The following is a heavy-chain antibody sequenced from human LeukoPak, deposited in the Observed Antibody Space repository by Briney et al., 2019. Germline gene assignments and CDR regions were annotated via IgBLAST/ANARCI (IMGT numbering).Heavy chain of an antibody. J-gene: IGHJ4*02. D-gene: IGHD2-21*02. Sequence: SQTLSLTCTVSGGSISSGGYYWSWIRQPAGKGLEWIGRIYTSGSTDYNPSLKSLITISVDTSKNQFSLKLSSVTAADTAVYYCARLGHCGGACYLDYWGQGTLVTVSS. CDR3: ARLGHCGGACYLDY. CDR1: GGSISSGGYY. CDR2: IYTSGST. V-gene: IGHV4-61*02.